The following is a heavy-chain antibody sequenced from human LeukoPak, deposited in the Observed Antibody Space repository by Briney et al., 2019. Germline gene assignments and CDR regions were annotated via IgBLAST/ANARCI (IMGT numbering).Heavy chain of an antibody. V-gene: IGHV3-30*02. CDR1: GFTFSSFD. CDR2: IKSDGSQK. Sequence: PGGSLRLSCAPSGFTFSSFDMHWVRQPPDKGLEWVAFIKSDGSQKYYADSVRGRFTVSRYNSRNTLYLQLDSLRDDDTAVYFCARRLPDSGSYSPDYWGQGTLVTVSS. D-gene: IGHD3-10*01. CDR3: ARRLPDSGSYSPDY. J-gene: IGHJ4*02.